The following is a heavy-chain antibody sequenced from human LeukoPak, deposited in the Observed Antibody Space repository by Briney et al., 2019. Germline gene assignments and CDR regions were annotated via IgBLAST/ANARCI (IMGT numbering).Heavy chain of an antibody. CDR1: GGTFSSYA. Sequence: ASVKVSCKASGGTFSSYAISWVRQAPGQGLEWMGGIIPTFGTANYAQKFQGRVTITADESTSTAYMELSSLRSEDTAVYYCARRLTGEGYYYYYMDVWGKGTTVTVSS. D-gene: IGHD3-10*01. V-gene: IGHV1-69*01. CDR2: IIPTFGTA. CDR3: ARRLTGEGYYYYYMDV. J-gene: IGHJ6*03.